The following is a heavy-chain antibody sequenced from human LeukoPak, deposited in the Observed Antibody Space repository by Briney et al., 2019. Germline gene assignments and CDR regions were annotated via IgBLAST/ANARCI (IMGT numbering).Heavy chain of an antibody. V-gene: IGHV4-59*08. CDR3: ARHWWCYYYYMDV. J-gene: IGHJ6*03. CDR1: GGSISSYY. CDR2: IYYSGST. Sequence: SETLSLTCTVSGGSISSYYWSWIRQPPGKGLEWIGYIYYSGSTNYNPSLKSRVTISVDTSKNQFSLKLSSVTAADTAVYYCARHWWCYYYYMDVWGKGTTVTISS. D-gene: IGHD2-21*01.